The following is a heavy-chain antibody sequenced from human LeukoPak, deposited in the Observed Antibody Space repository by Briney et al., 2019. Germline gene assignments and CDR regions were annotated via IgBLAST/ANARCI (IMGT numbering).Heavy chain of an antibody. Sequence: GGSLRLSCAASGSTFSSYSMNWVRQAPGKGLEWVSSISSSSSYIYYADSVKGRFTISRDNAKNSLYLQMNSLRAEDTAVYYCARDLGDGYNYPHDYWGQGTLVTVSS. V-gene: IGHV3-21*01. J-gene: IGHJ4*02. CDR1: GSTFSSYS. D-gene: IGHD5-24*01. CDR3: ARDLGDGYNYPHDY. CDR2: ISSSSSYI.